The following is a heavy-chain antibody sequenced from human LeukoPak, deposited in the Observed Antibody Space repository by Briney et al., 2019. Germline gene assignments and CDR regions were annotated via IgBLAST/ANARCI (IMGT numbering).Heavy chain of an antibody. D-gene: IGHD4-23*01. CDR2: IYYSGST. J-gene: IGHJ1*01. V-gene: IGHV4-59*01. CDR3: ARDYGGPWTH. Sequence: SETLSLTCTVSGGSISSYYWSWIRQPPGKGLEWIGYIYYSGSTNYNPSLKSRVTISVDTSKNQFSLKLSSVTAADTAVYYCARDYGGPWTHWGQGTLVTVSS. CDR1: GGSISSYY.